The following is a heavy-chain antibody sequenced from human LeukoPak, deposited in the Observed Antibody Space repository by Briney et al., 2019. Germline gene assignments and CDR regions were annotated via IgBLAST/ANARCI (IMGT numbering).Heavy chain of an antibody. D-gene: IGHD2-15*01. J-gene: IGHJ5*02. CDR3: ARQGNCGGGSCYNWFGP. Sequence: SETLSLTCAVSGYSISSGYYWGWIRQPPGKGLERIGTIYHSGTIYYNPSLKSRVTISVDTSQNQFSLKVTSVTAADTAVYYCARQGNCGGGSCYNWFGPRGQGTLLTVSS. CDR1: GYSISSGYY. CDR2: IYHSGTI. V-gene: IGHV4-38-2*01.